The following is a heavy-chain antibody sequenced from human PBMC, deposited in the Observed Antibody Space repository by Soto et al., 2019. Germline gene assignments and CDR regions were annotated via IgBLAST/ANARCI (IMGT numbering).Heavy chain of an antibody. CDR2: MNPNSGNT. J-gene: IGHJ4*02. V-gene: IGHV1-8*01. D-gene: IGHD1-26*01. CDR3: AREKGGGSYLDY. CDR1: GYTFTSYD. Sequence: QVQLVQSGAEVKKPGASVKVSCKASGYTFTSYDIAWVRQATGQGLEWMGWMNPNSGNTGYAQKFQGRVTITRNNTIGTAYMELSSLRSGDTAVYYCAREKGGGSYLDYWGQGTLVTVSS.